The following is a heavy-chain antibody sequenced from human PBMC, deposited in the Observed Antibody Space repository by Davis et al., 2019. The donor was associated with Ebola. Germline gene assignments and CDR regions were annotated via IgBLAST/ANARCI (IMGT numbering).Heavy chain of an antibody. CDR1: GGSISSGGYY. V-gene: IGHV4-31*03. CDR3: ARGYGIVVVIDAFDI. J-gene: IGHJ3*02. Sequence: MPSETLSLTCTVSGGSISSGGYYWSWIRQHPGKGLEWIGYIYYSGSTYYNPSLKSRVTISVETSKNQFSLKLSSVTAADTAVYYCARGYGIVVVIDAFDIWGQGTMVTVSS. D-gene: IGHD3-22*01. CDR2: IYYSGST.